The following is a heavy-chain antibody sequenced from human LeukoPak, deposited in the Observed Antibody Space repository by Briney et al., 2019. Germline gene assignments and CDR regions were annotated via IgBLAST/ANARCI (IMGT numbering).Heavy chain of an antibody. CDR1: GYTFTSYD. CDR3: ARCGRYCSSTSCYMDYYYYYMDV. CDR2: MNPNSGNT. V-gene: IGHV1-8*01. Sequence: ASVKVSCKASGYTFTSYDINWVRQATGQGLEWMGWMNPNSGNTGYAQKFQGRVTMTRNTSISTAYMELSSLRSEDTAVYYCARCGRYCSSTSCYMDYYYYYMDVWAKGPRSPSP. J-gene: IGHJ6*03. D-gene: IGHD2-2*02.